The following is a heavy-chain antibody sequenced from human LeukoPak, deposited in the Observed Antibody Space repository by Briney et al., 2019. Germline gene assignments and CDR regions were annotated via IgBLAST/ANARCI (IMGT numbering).Heavy chain of an antibody. V-gene: IGHV4-34*01. Sequence: SETLSLTCAVYGGSFSGYYWGWIRQPPGKGLEWIGEINHSGSTNYNPSLKSRVTISVDTSKNQFSLKLSSVTAADTAVYYCARGRSHYGSGSYFFDYWGQGTLVTVSS. J-gene: IGHJ4*02. CDR1: GGSFSGYY. D-gene: IGHD3-10*01. CDR2: INHSGST. CDR3: ARGRSHYGSGSYFFDY.